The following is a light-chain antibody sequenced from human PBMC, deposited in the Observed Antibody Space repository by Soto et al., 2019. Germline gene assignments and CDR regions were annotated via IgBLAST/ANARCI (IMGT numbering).Light chain of an antibody. CDR1: SSDVAEYKY. J-gene: IGLJ1*01. V-gene: IGLV2-14*03. CDR3: SAYTTSIALYV. Sequence: QSVLTQPAPVSVSPGQSITISCTETSSDVAEYKYVSWYQQHPGRAPKLIIYDVSNRPSGVSNRFSGSKSGSTASLTISGLQAEDEADYYCSAYTTSIALYVFGPGTKVTVL. CDR2: DVS.